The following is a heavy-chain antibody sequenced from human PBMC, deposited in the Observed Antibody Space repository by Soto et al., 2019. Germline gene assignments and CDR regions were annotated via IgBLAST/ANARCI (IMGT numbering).Heavy chain of an antibody. J-gene: IGHJ3*02. CDR3: ARRPIAVAGTIVRGAFDI. CDR2: IVVGSGNT. V-gene: IGHV1-58*01. D-gene: IGHD6-19*01. Sequence: ASVKVSCKASRFTFTSSAVQWVRHARGKRREWIGWIVVGSGNTNYAQKFHERVTITRDTTTSTAYMELRSLRSDDTAVYYCARRPIAVAGTIVRGAFDIWGQGTMVTVSS. CDR1: RFTFTSSA.